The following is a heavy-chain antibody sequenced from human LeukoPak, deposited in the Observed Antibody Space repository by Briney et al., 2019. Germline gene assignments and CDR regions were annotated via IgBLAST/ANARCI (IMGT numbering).Heavy chain of an antibody. CDR2: ISYDGSNK. CDR1: GFTFSSYA. Sequence: PGRSLRLSCAASGFTFSSYAMHWVRQAPGKGLEWVAVISYDGSNKYYADSVKGRFTISRDNSKNTLYLQMNSLRTEDTALYYCAKDRITMVRGVITVGLFDYWGQGTLVTVSS. V-gene: IGHV3-30-3*01. D-gene: IGHD3-10*01. CDR3: AKDRITMVRGVITVGLFDY. J-gene: IGHJ4*02.